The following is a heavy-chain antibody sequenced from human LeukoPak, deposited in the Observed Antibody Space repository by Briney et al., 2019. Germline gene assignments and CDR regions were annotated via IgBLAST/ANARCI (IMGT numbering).Heavy chain of an antibody. CDR2: INSDGSST. Sequence: GGSLRLSCAASGFTFSSYWMHWVRQAPGKGLVRVSRINSDGSSTSYADSVKGRFTISRDNAKNTLYLQMNSLRAEDTAVYYCTRARVAGKKPYYYYMDVWGKGATVTVSS. V-gene: IGHV3-74*01. CDR1: GFTFSSYW. CDR3: TRARVAGKKPYYYYMDV. J-gene: IGHJ6*03. D-gene: IGHD6-19*01.